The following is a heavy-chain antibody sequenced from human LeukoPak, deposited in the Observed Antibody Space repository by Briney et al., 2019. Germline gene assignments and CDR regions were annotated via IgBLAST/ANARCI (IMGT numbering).Heavy chain of an antibody. CDR3: AKGLYSSSWYVDY. CDR1: GFTFDDYG. V-gene: IGHV3-20*01. D-gene: IGHD6-13*01. CDR2: INWNGGST. J-gene: IGHJ4*02. Sequence: GGSLRLSCAASGFTFDDYGMSWVRQAPGKGLEWVSGINWNGGSTGYADSVKGRFTISRDNAKNSLYLQMNSLRAEDTALYHCAKGLYSSSWYVDYWGQGTLVTVSS.